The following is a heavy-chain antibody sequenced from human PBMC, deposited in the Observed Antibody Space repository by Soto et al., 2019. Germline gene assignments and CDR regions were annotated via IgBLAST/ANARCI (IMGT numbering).Heavy chain of an antibody. V-gene: IGHV3-48*01. CDR2: ISSICSSI. CDR1: GFTYSSYS. D-gene: IGHD6-19*01. CDR3: ATFAVAAGIDY. Sequence: EVHLVESGGGLVQPGGSLRLSCAASGFTYSSYSMNWVRQAPGKGLEWVSHISSICSSIYYADSVKGRFTISRDNAKNSLYLQMNSLRAEDTAVYYCATFAVAAGIDYWGQGTLVTVSS. J-gene: IGHJ4*02.